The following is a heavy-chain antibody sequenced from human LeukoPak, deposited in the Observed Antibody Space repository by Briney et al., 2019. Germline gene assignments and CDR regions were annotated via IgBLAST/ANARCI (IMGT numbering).Heavy chain of an antibody. J-gene: IGHJ5*02. CDR3: ARHLDSHCSGGSCYDWFDP. Sequence: GESLKISCKGSGYSFTSYWFSWVRQMPGKGLEWMGRIDPSDSYTNYSPSFQSHVTISADKSISTAYLQWSSLKASDTAMYYCARHLDSHCSGGSCYDWFDPWGQGTLVTVSS. CDR1: GYSFTSYW. V-gene: IGHV5-10-1*01. D-gene: IGHD2-15*01. CDR2: IDPSDSYT.